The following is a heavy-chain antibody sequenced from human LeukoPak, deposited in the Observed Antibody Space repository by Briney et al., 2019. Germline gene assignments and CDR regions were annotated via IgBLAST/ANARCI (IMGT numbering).Heavy chain of an antibody. CDR2: ISSSSSYI. D-gene: IGHD5-18*01. Sequence: PGGSLRLSCAASGXTFSSYSMNWVRQAPGEGLEWVSSISSSSSYIYYADSVKGRFTISRDNAKNSLFLQMNSLRAEDTALYYCARDRSYGFDYWGQGTLVTVPS. CDR1: GXTFSSYS. J-gene: IGHJ4*02. CDR3: ARDRSYGFDY. V-gene: IGHV3-21*01.